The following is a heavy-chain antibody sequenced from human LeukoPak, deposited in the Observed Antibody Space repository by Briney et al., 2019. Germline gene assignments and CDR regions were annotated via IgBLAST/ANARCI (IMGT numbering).Heavy chain of an antibody. Sequence: ASVKVSCKASGYTFTGYYMHWVRQAPGQGLEWMGWINPNSGGTNYAQKFQGRVTMTRDTPISTAYMELSRLRSDDTAVYYCARDGRLVVVPAAIGNYWGQGTLVTVSS. D-gene: IGHD2-2*01. V-gene: IGHV1-2*02. CDR2: INPNSGGT. CDR3: ARDGRLVVVPAAIGNY. CDR1: GYTFTGYY. J-gene: IGHJ4*02.